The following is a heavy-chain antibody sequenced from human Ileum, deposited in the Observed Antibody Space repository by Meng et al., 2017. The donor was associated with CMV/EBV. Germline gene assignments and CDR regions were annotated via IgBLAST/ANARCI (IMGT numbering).Heavy chain of an antibody. CDR1: GGSVSSGSDY. CDR3: ARWRAVAGTHFDP. J-gene: IGHJ5*02. D-gene: IGHD6-19*01. Sequence: ASGGSVSSGSDYWSWIRQTPGEGLWWIGYIYYSGSTNYNPSLKRRVTISVDTSKNQFSLKLSSVTAADTAVYYCARWRAVAGTHFDPWGQGTLVTVSS. V-gene: IGHV4-61*01. CDR2: IYYSGST.